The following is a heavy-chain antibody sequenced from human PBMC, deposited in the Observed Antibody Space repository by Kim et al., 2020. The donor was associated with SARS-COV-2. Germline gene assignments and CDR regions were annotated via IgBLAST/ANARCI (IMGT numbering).Heavy chain of an antibody. D-gene: IGHD6-6*01. CDR3: ARRKEVPGIAAPFSPTNWFDP. CDR1: GYSFTSYW. Sequence: GESLKISCKGSGYSFTSYWIGWVRQMPGKGLEWMGIIYPGDSDTRYRPSFQGQVTISADKSISTAYLQWSSLKASDTAMYYCARRKEVPGIAAPFSPTNWFDPWGQGTLVTVSS. V-gene: IGHV5-51*01. CDR2: IYPGDSDT. J-gene: IGHJ5*02.